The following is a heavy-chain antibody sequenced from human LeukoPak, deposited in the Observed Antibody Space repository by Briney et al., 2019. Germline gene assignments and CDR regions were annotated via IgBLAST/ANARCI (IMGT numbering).Heavy chain of an antibody. D-gene: IGHD3-10*01. CDR3: ARPGLYGSGPRWYFDL. Sequence: SETLSLTCSVSGGSISSYYWSWIRQPPGKGLEWIGYIYYSGSTNYNPSLKSRVTISVDTSKNQFSLKLSSVTAADTAVYYCARPGLYGSGPRWYFDLWGRGTLVTVSS. J-gene: IGHJ2*01. CDR1: GGSISSYY. CDR2: IYYSGST. V-gene: IGHV4-59*08.